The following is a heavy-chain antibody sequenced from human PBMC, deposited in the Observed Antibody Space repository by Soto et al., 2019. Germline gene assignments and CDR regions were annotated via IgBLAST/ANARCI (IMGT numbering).Heavy chain of an antibody. CDR3: ARQGGPDTAMIKVYSFQRSLVSDS. V-gene: IGHV5-51*01. D-gene: IGHD5-18*01. CDR2: IHPGDSET. CDR1: GYSFSASW. J-gene: IGHJ5*01. Sequence: EALKSSSLGSGYSFSASWIGGVRQMSGKSLEWVGIIHPGDSETRYSRSFQSRVTISAHKSIDAAYIQWRSLKGSDTAMYYCARQGGPDTAMIKVYSFQRSLVSDS.